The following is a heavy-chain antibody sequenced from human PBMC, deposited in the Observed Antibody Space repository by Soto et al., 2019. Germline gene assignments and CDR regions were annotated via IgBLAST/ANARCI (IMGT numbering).Heavy chain of an antibody. CDR3: AKDYGYYGSGSFYYMDV. V-gene: IGHV3-23*01. J-gene: IGHJ6*03. Sequence: EVQLLESGGGLVQPGGSLRLSCAASGFTFSHFAMGWVRQAPGKGLEWVSVLTGSGGTTYYADSVKGRFTISRDNYKNTVDLQMNSLSAEDTAVYYCAKDYGYYGSGSFYYMDVWGKGTTVTVSS. D-gene: IGHD3-10*01. CDR2: LTGSGGTT. CDR1: GFTFSHFA.